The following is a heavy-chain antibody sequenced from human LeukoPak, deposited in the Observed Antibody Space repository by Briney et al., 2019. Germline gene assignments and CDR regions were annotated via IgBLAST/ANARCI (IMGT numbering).Heavy chain of an antibody. CDR3: APNFWSGYVTDY. CDR2: ISSSGNMI. CDR1: GSTFSSYS. J-gene: IGHJ4*02. V-gene: IGHV3-48*02. Sequence: AGGSLRLSCAASGSTFSSYSMNWVRQAPGKGLEWVSYISSSGNMIYYADSVMGRFTISRDNAKNSLYLQMNSLRDDDTAVYYCAPNFWSGYVTDYWGQGTLVTVSS. D-gene: IGHD3-3*01.